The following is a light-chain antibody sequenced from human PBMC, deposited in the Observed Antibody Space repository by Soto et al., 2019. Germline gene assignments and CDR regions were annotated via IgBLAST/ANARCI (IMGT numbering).Light chain of an antibody. J-gene: IGKJ3*01. V-gene: IGKV3-15*01. CDR1: QSVGRN. Sequence: EIVVTQSPGILSVSPGDRATLSCRASQSVGRNLAWYQQKPGQAPTLLIYAASTRATGLPARFSGSGSGTDFTLTISSLQSADFAVYYCQEYSKWPLFTFGPGTRVDMK. CDR2: AAS. CDR3: QEYSKWPLFT.